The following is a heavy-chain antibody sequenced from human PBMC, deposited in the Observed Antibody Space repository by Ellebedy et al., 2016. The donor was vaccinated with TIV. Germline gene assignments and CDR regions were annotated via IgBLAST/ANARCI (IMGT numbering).Heavy chain of an antibody. CDR3: ARDGGLYDSSGYSLSY. CDR2: INPSGGST. Sequence: ASVKVSXXASVYTFTSYYMHWVRQAPGQGLEWMGIINPSGGSTSYAQKFQGRVTMTRDTSTSTVYMELSSLRSEDTAVYYCARDGGLYDSSGYSLSYWGQGTLVTVSS. V-gene: IGHV1-46*01. D-gene: IGHD3-22*01. CDR1: VYTFTSYY. J-gene: IGHJ4*02.